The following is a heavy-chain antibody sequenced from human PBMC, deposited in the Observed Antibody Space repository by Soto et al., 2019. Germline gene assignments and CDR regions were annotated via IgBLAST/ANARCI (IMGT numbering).Heavy chain of an antibody. J-gene: IGHJ6*02. CDR3: ARLGTRTCMDF. CDR1: GDSISSYY. CDR2: IYYSRST. Sequence: SETLSLTCTVSGDSISSYYWCWTRQRPGQGLEWIGYIYYSRSTNYNPSLKSRVRIAVDTSKNQFSLKLTSVTAADTAMYFFARLGTRTCMDFWGQGTMVTVSS. V-gene: IGHV4-59*01.